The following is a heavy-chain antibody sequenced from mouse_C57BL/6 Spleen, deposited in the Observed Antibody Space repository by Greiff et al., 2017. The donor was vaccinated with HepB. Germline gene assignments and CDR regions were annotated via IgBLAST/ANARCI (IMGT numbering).Heavy chain of an antibody. V-gene: IGHV1-15*01. Sequence: VQLQQSGAELVRPGASVTLSCKASGYTFTDYEMHWVKQTPVHGLEWIGAIDPETGGTAYNQKFKGKAILTADKSSSTAYMELRSLTSEDSAVYYYTGTRVAPVAYWGQGTLVTVSA. J-gene: IGHJ3*01. CDR2: IDPETGGT. CDR3: TGTRVAPVAY. D-gene: IGHD1-1*02. CDR1: GYTFTDYE.